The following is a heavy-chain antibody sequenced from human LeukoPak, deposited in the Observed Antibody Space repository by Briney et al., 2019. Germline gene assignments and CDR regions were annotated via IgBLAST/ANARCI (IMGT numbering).Heavy chain of an antibody. J-gene: IGHJ4*02. D-gene: IGHD2/OR15-2a*01. CDR1: GGSISSYY. V-gene: IGHV4-59*01. CDR3: ARGGVGDWDRPTFFDY. Sequence: SETLSLTCTVSGGSISSYYWSWIRQPPGKGLEWIGYIYYSGSTNYNPSLKSRVTISVDTSKNQFSLKLSSVTAADTAVYYCARGGVGDWDRPTFFDYWGQGTLVTVSS. CDR2: IYYSGST.